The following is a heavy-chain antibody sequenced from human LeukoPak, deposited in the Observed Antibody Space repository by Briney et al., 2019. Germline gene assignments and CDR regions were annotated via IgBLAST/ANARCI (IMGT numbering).Heavy chain of an antibody. D-gene: IGHD3-9*01. Sequence: GGSPRLFCAASGFTVSSNYMSWVRQAPGKGLEWVSVIYSGGSTYYADSVKGRFTISRDNSKNTLYLQMNSLRAEDTAVYYCARYILTGFFFDYWGQGTPVTVSS. CDR1: GFTVSSNY. CDR3: ARYILTGFFFDY. V-gene: IGHV3-66*01. CDR2: IYSGGST. J-gene: IGHJ4*02.